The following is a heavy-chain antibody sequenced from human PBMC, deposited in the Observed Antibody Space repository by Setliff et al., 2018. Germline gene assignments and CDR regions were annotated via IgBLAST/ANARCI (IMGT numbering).Heavy chain of an antibody. CDR2: IYPADSDS. CDR3: ARHHTNCAFDI. J-gene: IGHJ3*02. Sequence: GESLKISCEGSGYSFTTYWIAWVRRVPGKGLEWLGIIYPADSDSRYSPSFQGQVTISADKSISTAYLQWKSLKASDTAMYYCARHHTNCAFDIWGQGNPGHRLL. V-gene: IGHV5-51*01. CDR1: GYSFTTYW.